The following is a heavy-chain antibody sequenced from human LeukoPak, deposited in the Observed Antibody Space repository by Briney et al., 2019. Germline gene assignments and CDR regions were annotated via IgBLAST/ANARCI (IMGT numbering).Heavy chain of an antibody. CDR2: IHHSGST. CDR1: GGSVRDNY. CDR3: ARHCSSTSCYWNALDI. Sequence: PSETLSLTCAVYGGSVRDNYWSWIRQPPGKGLEWIGEIHHSGSTKYNPSLKSRVTISLDTSKNQFSLKLNSMTAADTAVYYCARHCSSTSCYWNALDIWGQGTMVTVSS. D-gene: IGHD2-2*01. J-gene: IGHJ3*02. V-gene: IGHV4-34*01.